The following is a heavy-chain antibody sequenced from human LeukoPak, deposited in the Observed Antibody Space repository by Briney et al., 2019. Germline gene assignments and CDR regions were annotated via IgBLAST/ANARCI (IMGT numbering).Heavy chain of an antibody. J-gene: IGHJ4*02. Sequence: SETLSLTCTVSGGSISSSSYYWGWIRQPPGKGLEWIGSIYYSGSTYYNPSLKSRVTISVDTSKNQFPLKLSSVTAADTAVYYCARQVYSGSYYKGPLDHTRPNWGQGTLVTVSS. D-gene: IGHD1-26*01. CDR1: GGSISSSSYY. CDR2: IYYSGST. CDR3: ARQVYSGSYYKGPLDHTRPN. V-gene: IGHV4-39*01.